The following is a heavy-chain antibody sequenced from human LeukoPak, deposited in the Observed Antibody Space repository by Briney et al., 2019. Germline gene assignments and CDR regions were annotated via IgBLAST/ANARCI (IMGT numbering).Heavy chain of an antibody. CDR1: GFTFSSYA. V-gene: IGHV3-30-3*01. CDR2: ISYDGSNK. J-gene: IGHJ4*02. CDR3: AREGRWLPDY. D-gene: IGHD5-24*01. Sequence: GGSLXLSCAASGFTFSSYAMHWVRQAPGKGGEWVAVISYDGSNKYYADSVKGRFTISRDNSKNTLYLQMNSLRAEDTAVYYCAREGRWLPDYWGQGTLVTVSS.